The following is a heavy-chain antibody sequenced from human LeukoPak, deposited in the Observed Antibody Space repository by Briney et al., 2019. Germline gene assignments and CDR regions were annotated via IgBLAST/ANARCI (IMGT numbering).Heavy chain of an antibody. CDR1: GFTFSSYA. V-gene: IGHV3-23*01. CDR2: ISGSGGST. CDR3: AKDWFCSSTSCYSPEDY. Sequence: GGSLRLSCAASGFTFSSYAMSWVRQAPGKGLEWVSAISGSGGSTYYADSVKGRFTISRDNSKNTLYLQMNSLGAEDTAVYYCAKDWFCSSTSCYSPEDYWGQGTLVTVSS. D-gene: IGHD2-2*02. J-gene: IGHJ4*02.